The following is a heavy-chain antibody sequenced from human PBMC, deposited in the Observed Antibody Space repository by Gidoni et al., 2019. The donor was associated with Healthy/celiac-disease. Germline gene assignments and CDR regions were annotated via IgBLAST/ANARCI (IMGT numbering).Heavy chain of an antibody. Sequence: EVQLLESGGGLVQPGGSLRLSCASSGFTFSSYAMSWVRQAQGKGLEWVSAISGSGGSTYYADSVKGRFTISRDNSKNTLYLQMNSLRAEDTAVYYCAKHHGGNSGWYGYEDWFDPWGQGTLVTVSS. CDR3: AKHHGGNSGWYGYEDWFDP. D-gene: IGHD6-19*01. CDR2: ISGSGGST. J-gene: IGHJ5*02. V-gene: IGHV3-23*01. CDR1: GFTFSSYA.